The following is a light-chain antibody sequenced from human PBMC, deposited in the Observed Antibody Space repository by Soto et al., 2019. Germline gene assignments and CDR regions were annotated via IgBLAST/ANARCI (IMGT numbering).Light chain of an antibody. CDR1: QSFSSSY. V-gene: IGKV3-20*01. J-gene: IGKJ3*01. CDR3: QHYGSALFT. CDR2: GAS. Sequence: EIVLTQSPGTLSLSPGERATLSCRASQSFSSSYLAWYQQKPGQAPRLLIYGASSRATGIPDRFSGSGSGTEFTLTIRNLEPEDFAVYYCQHYGSALFTFGPGTKVDVK.